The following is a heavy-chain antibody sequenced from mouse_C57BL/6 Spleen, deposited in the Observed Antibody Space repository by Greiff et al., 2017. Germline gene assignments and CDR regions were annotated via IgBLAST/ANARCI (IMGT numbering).Heavy chain of an antibody. D-gene: IGHD1-1*01. J-gene: IGHJ1*03. CDR3: ASYDFGSSYGYFDV. Sequence: QVQLQQPGAELVKPGASVKLSCKASGYTFTSYWMQWVKQRPGQGLEWIGEIDPSDSSTNYTQKFKGKATLTVDTSSRTAYMQLSSLTSEDSAVYYCASYDFGSSYGYFDVWGTGTTVTVSS. CDR2: IDPSDSST. CDR1: GYTFTSYW. V-gene: IGHV1-50*01.